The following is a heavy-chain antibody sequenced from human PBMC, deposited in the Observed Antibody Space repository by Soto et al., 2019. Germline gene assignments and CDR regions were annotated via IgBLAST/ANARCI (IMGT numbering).Heavy chain of an antibody. Sequence: GGSLRLSCAASGFTFSSYAMSWVRQAPGKGLEWVSAISGSGGSTYYADSVKGRFTTSQGNSKNTLYLQMNSLRAEDKAVYYCAKGGVPNCSGGSCYFPYSSYFDYWGQGTLVTVSS. CDR1: GFTFSSYA. V-gene: IGHV3-23*01. CDR3: AKGGVPNCSGGSCYFPYSSYFDY. CDR2: ISGSGGST. J-gene: IGHJ4*02. D-gene: IGHD2-15*01.